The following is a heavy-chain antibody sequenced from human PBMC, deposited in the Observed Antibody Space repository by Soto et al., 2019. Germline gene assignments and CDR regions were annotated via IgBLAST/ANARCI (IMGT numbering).Heavy chain of an antibody. Sequence: LSLTCTVSGGSISSGDYYWSWIRQPPGKGLEWIGYIYYSGSTYYNPSLKSRVTISVDTSKNQFSLKLSSVTAADTAVYYCARGIAAAGTGWFDPWGQGTLVTVSS. CDR2: IYYSGST. CDR1: GGSISSGDYY. V-gene: IGHV4-30-4*01. J-gene: IGHJ5*02. CDR3: ARGIAAAGTGWFDP. D-gene: IGHD6-13*01.